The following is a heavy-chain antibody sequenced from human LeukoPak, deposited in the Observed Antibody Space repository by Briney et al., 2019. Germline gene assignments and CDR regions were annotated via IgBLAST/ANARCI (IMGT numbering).Heavy chain of an antibody. D-gene: IGHD2-2*01. CDR2: IFGSGGSA. CDR3: AKVETSGGANCYALDY. V-gene: IGHV3-23*01. CDR1: GFTFNSYA. J-gene: IGHJ4*02. Sequence: GGSLRLSCAASGFTFNSYAMYWVRQAPGKGLEWVSGIFGSGGSAHYADSVKGRFTISRDNSKNTVYLQMDSLRVEDTAVYYCAKVETSGGANCYALDYWGQGTLVTVSS.